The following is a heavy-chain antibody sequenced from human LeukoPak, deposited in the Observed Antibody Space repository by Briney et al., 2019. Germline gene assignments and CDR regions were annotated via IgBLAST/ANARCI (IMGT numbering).Heavy chain of an antibody. CDR2: ISHSGST. CDR1: GSSISSSYY. CDR3: ARVNTVMATFDY. V-gene: IGHV4-38-2*02. D-gene: IGHD5-24*01. Sequence: SETLSLTCTVSGSSISSSYYGVWIRQPPGKGLEWIATISHSGSTYYNPSLKSRVTISADTSQNQHSLRLNSVTVADTAVYYCARVNTVMATFDYWGQGTPVTVSS. J-gene: IGHJ4*02.